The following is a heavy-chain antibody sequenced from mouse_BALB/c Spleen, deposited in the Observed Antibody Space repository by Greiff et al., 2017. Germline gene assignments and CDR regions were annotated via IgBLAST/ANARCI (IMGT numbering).Heavy chain of an antibody. V-gene: IGHV1S81*02. CDR1: GYTFTSYW. CDR2: INPSNGRT. CDR3: AIYDGYYYAMDY. Sequence: QVQLQQPGAELVKPGASVKLSCKASGYTFTSYWMHWVKQRPGQGLEWIGEINPSNGRTNYNEKFKSKATLTVDKSSSTAYMQLSSLTSEDSAAYYCAIYDGYYYAMDYWGQGTSVTVSS. D-gene: IGHD2-3*01. J-gene: IGHJ4*01.